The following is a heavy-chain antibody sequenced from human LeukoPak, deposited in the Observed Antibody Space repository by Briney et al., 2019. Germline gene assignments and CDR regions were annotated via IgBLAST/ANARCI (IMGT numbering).Heavy chain of an antibody. D-gene: IGHD3-16*02. Sequence: SETLSLTCTVSGGSISSYYWSWIRQPPGKGLEWIGYIYYSGSTNYNPSLKSRVTISVDTSKNQFSLKLSSVTAADTAVYYCARDNGYYDYVCGSYRPGTAFDIWGQGTMVTVSS. CDR3: ARDNGYYDYVCGSYRPGTAFDI. V-gene: IGHV4-59*01. CDR1: GGSISSYY. CDR2: IYYSGST. J-gene: IGHJ3*02.